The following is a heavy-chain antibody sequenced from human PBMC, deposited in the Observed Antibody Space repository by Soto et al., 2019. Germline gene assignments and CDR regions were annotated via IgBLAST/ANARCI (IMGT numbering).Heavy chain of an antibody. CDR2: SYYSGTT. Sequence: PSETLSLTCTVSGASISVHSYYWTWIRQPPGKGLEWIGSSYYSGTTYFNPSLKSRATISVDTSKNQFSLRLTSVTAADTAIYYCTRRYNWNDNYFDTWGPGALVTVS. CDR1: GASISVHSYY. D-gene: IGHD1-20*01. V-gene: IGHV4-39*01. CDR3: TRRYNWNDNYFDT. J-gene: IGHJ5*02.